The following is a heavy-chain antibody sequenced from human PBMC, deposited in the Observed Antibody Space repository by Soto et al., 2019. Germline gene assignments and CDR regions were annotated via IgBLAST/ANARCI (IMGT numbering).Heavy chain of an antibody. CDR1: GYTFTSYY. CDR2: INPSGGST. Sequence: ASVKVSCKASGYTFTSYYMHWVRQAPGQGLEWMGIINPSGGSTSYAQKFQGRVTMTRDTSTSTVYMELSSLRSEDTAVYYCARGDIVVVPAAHPLDPWGQGTLVTVSS. CDR3: ARGDIVVVPAAHPLDP. V-gene: IGHV1-46*01. D-gene: IGHD2-2*01. J-gene: IGHJ5*02.